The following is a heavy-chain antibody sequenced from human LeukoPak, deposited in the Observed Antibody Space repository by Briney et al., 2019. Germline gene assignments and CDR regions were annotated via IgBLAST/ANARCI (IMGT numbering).Heavy chain of an antibody. D-gene: IGHD2-8*02. J-gene: IGHJ4*02. Sequence: PSETLSLTCTVPGGSISSSSYYWGWIRQPPGKGLEWIGSIYYSGSTYYNPSLKSRVTISVDRSNNQFSLKLSSVTAADTAVYYCARDSGPPNYYFDYWGQGILVTVSS. CDR3: ARDSGPPNYYFDY. V-gene: IGHV4-39*07. CDR2: IYYSGST. CDR1: GGSISSSSYY.